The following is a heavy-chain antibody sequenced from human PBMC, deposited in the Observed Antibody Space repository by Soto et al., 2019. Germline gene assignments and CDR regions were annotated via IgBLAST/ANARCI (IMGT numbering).Heavy chain of an antibody. CDR1: GFTFNIYA. CDR3: AREDDYGYRYINYGLDA. J-gene: IGHJ6*02. CDR2: ISFDGTKK. Sequence: GGSLRLSCAASGFTFNIYALHWVRQAPGKGLEWVAVISFDGTKKYYSDSVKGRFTISRDNLKNTLYLQMNNLRVEDAALYFCAREDDYGYRYINYGLDAWGQGTTVTVSS. V-gene: IGHV3-30-3*01. D-gene: IGHD4-17*01.